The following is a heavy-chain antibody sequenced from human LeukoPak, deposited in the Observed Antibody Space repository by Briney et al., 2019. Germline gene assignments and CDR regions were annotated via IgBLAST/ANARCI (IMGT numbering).Heavy chain of an antibody. J-gene: IGHJ6*02. CDR2: INAGNGNT. D-gene: IGHD3-10*01. CDR3: ARYMVRGVIDYYYGMDV. Sequence: ASVKVSCKASGYTFTSYAMHWVRQAPGQRLEWMGWINAGNGNTKYSQKFQGRVTITRDTSASTAYMELSSLRSEDTAVYYCARYMVRGVIDYYYGMDVWGQGTTVTVSS. V-gene: IGHV1-3*01. CDR1: GYTFTSYA.